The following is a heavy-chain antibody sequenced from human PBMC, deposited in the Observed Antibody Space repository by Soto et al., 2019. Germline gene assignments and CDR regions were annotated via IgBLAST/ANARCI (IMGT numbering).Heavy chain of an antibody. D-gene: IGHD2-2*01. CDR3: ARHVPAAGYYYGMDV. V-gene: IGHV1-69*12. CDR1: GGTFSSYA. J-gene: IGHJ6*02. CDR2: FIPIFGAA. Sequence: QVQLVQSGAEVKKPGSSVKVSCKASGGTFSSYAISWVRQAPGQGLEWMGGFIPIFGAANYAQKFQGRVTITADESTSTAYMGLSSLRSEDTAVYYCARHVPAAGYYYGMDVWGQGTTVTVSS.